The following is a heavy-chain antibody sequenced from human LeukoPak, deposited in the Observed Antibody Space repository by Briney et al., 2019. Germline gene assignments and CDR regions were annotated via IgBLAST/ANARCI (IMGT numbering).Heavy chain of an antibody. J-gene: IGHJ4*02. CDR1: GGSISSSSYY. Sequence: SETLSLTCTVSGGSISSSSYYWGWIRQPPGKGLEWIGNIYYSGSTNYNPSLKSRVTISVDTSKNQFSLKLSSVTAADTAVYYCAREVGLYYDSSGYGYWGQGTLVTVSS. CDR2: IYYSGST. V-gene: IGHV4-39*07. CDR3: AREVGLYYDSSGYGY. D-gene: IGHD3-22*01.